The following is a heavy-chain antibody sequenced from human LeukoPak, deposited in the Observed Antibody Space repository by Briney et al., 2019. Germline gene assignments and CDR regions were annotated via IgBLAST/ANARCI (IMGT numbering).Heavy chain of an antibody. CDR2: IWYDGSNK. D-gene: IGHD2-15*01. CDR3: ARWVGAAGFDY. V-gene: IGHV3-33*01. Sequence: PGGSLRLSCAASGFIFSSYGMHWVRQAPGKGLEWVAVIWYDGSNKYYADSVKGRFSISRDNSKNTLYLQTNSLRAEDTAVYYCARWVGAAGFDYWGQGTLVTVSS. J-gene: IGHJ4*02. CDR1: GFIFSSYG.